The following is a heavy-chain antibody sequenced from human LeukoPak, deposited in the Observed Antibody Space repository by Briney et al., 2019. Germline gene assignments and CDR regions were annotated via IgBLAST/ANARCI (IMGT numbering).Heavy chain of an antibody. Sequence: PGGSLRLSCAASGFTLSNCAMTWVRQAPGKGLEWVSGIDTKGSRTYYAESVKGRFTISRDNSKNTLYLQMNSLRAEDTAVYYCAKEVVATIPPLWGQGTLVTVSS. CDR2: IDTKGSRT. V-gene: IGHV3-23*01. J-gene: IGHJ4*02. D-gene: IGHD5-12*01. CDR3: AKEVVATIPPL. CDR1: GFTLSNCA.